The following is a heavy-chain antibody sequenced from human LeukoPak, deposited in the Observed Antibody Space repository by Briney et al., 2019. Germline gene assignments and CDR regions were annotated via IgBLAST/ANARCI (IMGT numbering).Heavy chain of an antibody. CDR1: GFPFSDYD. J-gene: IGHJ4*02. D-gene: IGHD1-1*01. CDR2: FGTAGDT. Sequence: GGSLRLSCAASGFPFSDYDMHWVRQATGKGLDWVSAFGTAGDTYYTGSVKGRFTISRENAKNSLYLQMNSLRAGDTAVYYCARVAKERVGGVYYFDYWGQGTLVTVSS. CDR3: ARVAKERVGGVYYFDY. V-gene: IGHV3-13*01.